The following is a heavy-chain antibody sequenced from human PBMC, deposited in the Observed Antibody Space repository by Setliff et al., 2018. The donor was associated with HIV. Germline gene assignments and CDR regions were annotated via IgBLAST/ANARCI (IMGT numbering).Heavy chain of an antibody. V-gene: IGHV4-31*03. CDR1: GDSISSGGYY. J-gene: IGHJ5*02. CDR3: ARVTWIQLWLGWFDP. Sequence: SETLSLTCTVSGDSISSGGYYWSWIRQHPGKGLEWIGYIHYSGSSYYNPSLRSRVTISVDTSKNQFSLKLRSVTAADTAVYFCARVTWIQLWLGWFDPRGQGTLGTVSP. CDR2: IHYSGSS. D-gene: IGHD5-18*01.